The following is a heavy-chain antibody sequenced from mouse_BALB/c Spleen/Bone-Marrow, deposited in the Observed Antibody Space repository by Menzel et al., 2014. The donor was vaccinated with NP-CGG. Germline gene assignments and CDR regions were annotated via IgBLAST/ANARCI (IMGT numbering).Heavy chain of an antibody. Sequence: EGQVVESGGGLVKSGGSLKLSCVASGFTFSSYGMSWVRQTPAKRLELVATLNNNGGSTYYPDSVKGQFTISRDNAKNTLYLQMSSLKSEDTAMYYCARVYGWYFDVWGAGTTVTVSS. CDR2: LNNNGGST. D-gene: IGHD1-1*01. CDR3: ARVYGWYFDV. V-gene: IGHV5-6-3*01. J-gene: IGHJ1*01. CDR1: GFTFSSYG.